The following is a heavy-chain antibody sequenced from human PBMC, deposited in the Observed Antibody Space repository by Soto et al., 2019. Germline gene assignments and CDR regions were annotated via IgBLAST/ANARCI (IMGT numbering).Heavy chain of an antibody. V-gene: IGHV4-34*01. CDR1: GGSFSGYY. CDR2: INHSGST. D-gene: IGHD3-16*02. Sequence: PSETLSLTCAVYGGSFSGYYWSWIRQPPGKGLEWIGEINHSGSTNYNPSLKSRVTISVDTSKNQFSLKLSPVTAADTAVYYCARAPNYDYVWGSYRTGWFDPWGQGTLVTVSS. J-gene: IGHJ5*02. CDR3: ARAPNYDYVWGSYRTGWFDP.